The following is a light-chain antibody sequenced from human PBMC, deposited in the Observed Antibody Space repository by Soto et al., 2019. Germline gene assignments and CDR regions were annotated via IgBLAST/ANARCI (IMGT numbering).Light chain of an antibody. J-gene: IGKJ4*01. CDR2: DAS. CDR1: QSVSSY. V-gene: IGKV3-11*01. Sequence: EIVLTQSPATLSLSPGERATVSCRASQSVSSYLAWYQQKPGQAPGLLIYDASNRATGIPARFSGSGSGTDFTLTISSLEPEDFAVYYCQQRSNWLTFGGGTKVEIK. CDR3: QQRSNWLT.